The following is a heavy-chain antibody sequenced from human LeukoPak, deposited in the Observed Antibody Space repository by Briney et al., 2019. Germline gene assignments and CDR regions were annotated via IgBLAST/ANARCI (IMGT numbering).Heavy chain of an antibody. Sequence: GGSLRLSCVASGFTFSSYAMSWVRQAPGKGLEWVSAISGSGGSTYYADSVKGRFTISRDNSKNTLYLQMNSLRAEDTAVYYCAKGGGSLLWFGELPYYFDYWGQGTLVTVSS. V-gene: IGHV3-23*01. D-gene: IGHD3-10*01. J-gene: IGHJ4*02. CDR1: GFTFSSYA. CDR3: AKGGGSLLWFGELPYYFDY. CDR2: ISGSGGST.